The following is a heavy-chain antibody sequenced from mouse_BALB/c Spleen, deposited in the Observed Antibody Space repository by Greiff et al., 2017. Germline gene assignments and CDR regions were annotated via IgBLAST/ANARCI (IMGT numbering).Heavy chain of an antibody. Sequence: DVMLVESGGGLVKPGGSLKLSCAASGFTFSDYYMYWVRQTPEKRLEWVATISDGGSYTYYPDSVKGRFTISRDNAKNNLYLQMSSLKSEDTAMYYCARDRGITTAWFAYWGQGTLVTVSA. CDR3: ARDRGITTAWFAY. D-gene: IGHD2-4*01. J-gene: IGHJ3*01. CDR1: GFTFSDYY. CDR2: ISDGGSYT. V-gene: IGHV5-4*02.